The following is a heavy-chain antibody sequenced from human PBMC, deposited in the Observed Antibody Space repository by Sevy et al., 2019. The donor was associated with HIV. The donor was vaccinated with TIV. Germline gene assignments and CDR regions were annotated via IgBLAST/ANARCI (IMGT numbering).Heavy chain of an antibody. J-gene: IGHJ2*01. CDR2: LYYDGST. Sequence: SETLSLTCTVSGGSISGSTNYWGWIRQSPGKGLEWIGSLYYDGSTYLNPSLKSRVTTSVDTSKNQFSLKLNSVTAADTAVYYCVRHLTNYLYWYFDLWGRGALVTVSS. CDR3: VRHLTNYLYWYFDL. CDR1: GGSISGSTNY. D-gene: IGHD2-8*01. V-gene: IGHV4-39*01.